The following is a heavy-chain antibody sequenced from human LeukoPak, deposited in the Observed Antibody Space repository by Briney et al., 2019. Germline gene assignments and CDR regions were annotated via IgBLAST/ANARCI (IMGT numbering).Heavy chain of an antibody. D-gene: IGHD3-10*01. CDR2: ISGSVGST. J-gene: IGHJ4*02. Sequence: PGRSLRLSCAASGFIFSNYAMTWVRQAPGKGLEWVSAISGSVGSTYYADSVKGRFTISRDNSKNTLYLQMSSLRADDTAVYYCAKAEGAHYYYGSGSYFGFGYWGQGTRVTVSS. CDR3: AKAEGAHYYYGSGSYFGFGY. CDR1: GFIFSNYA. V-gene: IGHV3-23*01.